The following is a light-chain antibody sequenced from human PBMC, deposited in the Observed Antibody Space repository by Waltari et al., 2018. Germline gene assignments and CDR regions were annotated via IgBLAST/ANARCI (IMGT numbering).Light chain of an antibody. J-gene: IGKJ2*03. CDR3: MQYTHFPPYS. CDR2: KVS. Sequence: DVVMTQSPLSLPITPGQPASMTCRSSQSLLHSNGNTYLSWFLQKPGQPPRRLIYKVSNRDSGVPDRFSGSGTGTDFTLKISRVEAEDVGIYYRMQYTHFPPYSFGQGTKVEIK. V-gene: IGKV2-30*02. CDR1: QSLLHSNGNTY.